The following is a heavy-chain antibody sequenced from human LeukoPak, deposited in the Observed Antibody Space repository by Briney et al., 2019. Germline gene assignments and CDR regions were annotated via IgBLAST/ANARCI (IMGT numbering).Heavy chain of an antibody. J-gene: IGHJ4*02. CDR1: GGTFSSYA. Sequence: WASVKVSCKASGGTFSSYAISWVRQAPGQGLEWMAGIIPIFGTANYAQKFQGKVTITADESTSTVYMELSSLRSEDTAVYYCARGWDYDSGGRPTAYVYWGQGTLVSVSS. V-gene: IGHV1-69*13. CDR3: ARGWDYDSGGRPTAYVY. CDR2: IIPIFGTA. D-gene: IGHD3-22*01.